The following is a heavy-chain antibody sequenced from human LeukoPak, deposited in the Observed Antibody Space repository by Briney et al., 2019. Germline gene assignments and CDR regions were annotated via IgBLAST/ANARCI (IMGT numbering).Heavy chain of an antibody. Sequence: SQTLSLTCTVSGGSISSGDYYWSWIRQPPGKGLEWIGYIYYSGSTYYNPSLKSRVTISVDTSKNQFSLKLSSVTAADTAVYYCASRDTTSYWYFDLWGRGTLVTVSS. CDR2: IYYSGST. CDR3: ASRDTTSYWYFDL. CDR1: GGSISSGDYY. J-gene: IGHJ2*01. D-gene: IGHD4-17*01. V-gene: IGHV4-30-4*01.